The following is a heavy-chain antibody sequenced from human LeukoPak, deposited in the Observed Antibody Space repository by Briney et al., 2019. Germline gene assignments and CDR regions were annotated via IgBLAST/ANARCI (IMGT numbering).Heavy chain of an antibody. CDR3: ARGGWRGLDGYFDL. J-gene: IGHJ2*01. V-gene: IGHV3-74*01. Sequence: GGSLRLSCAASGFTFSGFWMHWVRQTPGKGLVGVSRISDGGSTNYADSVKGRFTISRDNAKNTLYLQMNSLRAEDMAVYYCARGGWRGLDGYFDLWGRGTLVTVSS. CDR1: GFTFSGFW. D-gene: IGHD6-19*01. CDR2: ISDGGST.